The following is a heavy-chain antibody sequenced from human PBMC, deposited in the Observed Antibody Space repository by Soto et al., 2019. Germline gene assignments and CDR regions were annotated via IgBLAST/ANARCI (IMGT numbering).Heavy chain of an antibody. D-gene: IGHD2-15*01. J-gene: IGHJ6*02. CDR2: IIPIFGTA. CDR3: ARVHCSGGSCYPRLGMDV. CDR1: GGTFSSYA. Sequence: QVQLVQSGAEVKKPGSSVKVSCKASGGTFSSYAISWVRQAPGQGLEWMGGIIPIFGTANYAQKFQGRVTMTADESTSTAYMELSSLRSEDTAVYYCARVHCSGGSCYPRLGMDVWGQGTTVTVSS. V-gene: IGHV1-69*01.